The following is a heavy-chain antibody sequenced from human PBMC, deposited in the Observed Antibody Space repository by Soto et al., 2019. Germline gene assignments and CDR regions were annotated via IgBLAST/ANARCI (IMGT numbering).Heavy chain of an antibody. J-gene: IGHJ4*02. CDR2: MNSDGSTT. CDR1: GFTFSSSW. D-gene: IGHD3-16*02. V-gene: IGHV3-74*01. Sequence: PGGSLRLSCAASGFTFSSSWMHWVRQAPGKGLVWVSRMNSDGSTTNYADSVKGRFTISRDNAKNTLYLQINSLSAEDTAVYYCARAASYRFDYWCQGTLVTVSS. CDR3: ARAASYRFDY.